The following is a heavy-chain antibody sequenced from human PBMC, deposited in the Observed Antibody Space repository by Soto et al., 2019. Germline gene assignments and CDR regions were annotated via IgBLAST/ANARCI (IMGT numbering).Heavy chain of an antibody. V-gene: IGHV3-7*05. Sequence: GGSLRLSCAASGFTFSSYWMTWVRQAPGKGLEWVASIKEDGSDKYYVDSVKGRFTISRDNAKNSLYLQINNLRAEDTAVYYCGRDQWRRFDYWGQGTLVTVSS. J-gene: IGHJ4*02. CDR1: GFTFSSYW. CDR2: IKEDGSDK. CDR3: GRDQWRRFDY. D-gene: IGHD6-19*01.